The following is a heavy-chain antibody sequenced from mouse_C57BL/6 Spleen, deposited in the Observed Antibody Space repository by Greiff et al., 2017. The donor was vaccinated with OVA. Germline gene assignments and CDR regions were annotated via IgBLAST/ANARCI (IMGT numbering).Heavy chain of an antibody. Sequence: QVQLHQPGAELVRPGSSVKLSCTASGYTFTSYWLDWVKQRPGQGLEWIGNIYPSDSDTHYNQKFKDTATLTVDQSSTTAYMQLSSLTSEDSAVYDGARSGGYGPYAMDYWGQGTSVTVSA. CDR1: GYTFTSYW. CDR3: ARSGGYGPYAMDY. CDR2: IYPSDSDT. D-gene: IGHD2-2*01. J-gene: IGHJ4*01. V-gene: IGHV1-61*01.